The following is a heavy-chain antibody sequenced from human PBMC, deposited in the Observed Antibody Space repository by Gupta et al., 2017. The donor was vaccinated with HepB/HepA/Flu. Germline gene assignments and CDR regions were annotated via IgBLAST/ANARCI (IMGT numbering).Heavy chain of an antibody. V-gene: IGHV3-15*01. Sequence: EVQLVESGGGLVKPGGSLRLSCAASGFTFRNAWMSWVRQAPGKGLEWVGRIKSKTDGGTTDYAAPVKGRFTISRDDSKNTLYLQMNSLKTEDTAVYYCTTDSFTAYYYYYGMDVWGQGTTVTVSS. D-gene: IGHD3-16*01. CDR1: GFTFRNAW. CDR3: TTDSFTAYYYYYGMDV. CDR2: IKSKTDGGTT. J-gene: IGHJ6*02.